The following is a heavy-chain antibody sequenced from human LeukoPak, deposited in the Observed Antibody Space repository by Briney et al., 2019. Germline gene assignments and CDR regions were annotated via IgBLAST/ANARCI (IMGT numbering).Heavy chain of an antibody. CDR3: ARAFQSLGGLSLPDY. D-gene: IGHD3-16*02. CDR2: IHPSTGNP. J-gene: IGHJ4*02. CDR1: GYSFTNYA. Sequence: ASVKVSCKASGYSFTNYAMNWVRQAPGQGLEWMGWIHPSTGNPTYAQGFTGRFVFSLDTSVSATYLQISSLKAEDTAVYFCARAFQSLGGLSLPDYWGQGTLVTVSS. V-gene: IGHV7-4-1*02.